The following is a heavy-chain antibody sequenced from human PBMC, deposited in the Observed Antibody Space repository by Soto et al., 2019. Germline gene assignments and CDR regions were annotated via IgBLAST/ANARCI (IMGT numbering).Heavy chain of an antibody. CDR3: AGGRDDYNRGYLDL. CDR1: GGSISSYY. CDR2: IYYSGSP. D-gene: IGHD4-4*01. V-gene: IGHV4-59*01. Sequence: SETLSLTCTVSGGSISSYYWSWIRQPPGKGLEWIGYIYYSGSPNYSPSLESRVTISEDTSKNQFSLKLSSVTAADTAIYYCAGGRDDYNRGYLDLWGRGTLVTVSS. J-gene: IGHJ2*01.